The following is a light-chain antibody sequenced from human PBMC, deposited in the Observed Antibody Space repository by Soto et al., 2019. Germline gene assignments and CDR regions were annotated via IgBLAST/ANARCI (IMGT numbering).Light chain of an antibody. J-gene: IGKJ5*01. CDR1: QSVSSY. CDR2: DAS. Sequence: EIVLTQSPATLSLSPGERATLSCRASQSVSSYLAWYQQKPGQAPRLRIYDASNRATGIPARFSGSGSGTDFTLTISSLEPEDFAVYYCQQRSNWPLSSFGQGTRLEIK. V-gene: IGKV3-11*01. CDR3: QQRSNWPLSS.